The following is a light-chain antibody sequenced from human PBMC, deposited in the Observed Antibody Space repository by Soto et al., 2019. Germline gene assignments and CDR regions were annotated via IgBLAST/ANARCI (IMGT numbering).Light chain of an antibody. CDR2: GAS. V-gene: IGKV3-15*01. J-gene: IGKJ3*01. Sequence: ELVMTQSPATLSVSPGARATLSCRARKSGRSNLAWYQERPGQAARLLIYGASTRSTGIPASFSGCVSGTECTLTISSLQSEDFAVYYCHQYNNCSTFGPGTKVDIK. CDR1: KSGRSN. CDR3: HQYNNCST.